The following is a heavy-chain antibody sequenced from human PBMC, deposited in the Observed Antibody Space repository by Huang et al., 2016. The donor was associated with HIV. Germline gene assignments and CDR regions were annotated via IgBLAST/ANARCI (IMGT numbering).Heavy chain of an antibody. CDR3: ARYNSGWLDD. V-gene: IGHV3-30-3*01. CDR1: GFRFRTYA. J-gene: IGHJ4*02. Sequence: QVQLVESGGGVVQPGRSLRLSCAASGFRFRTYAIHWVRQAPGKGREWVALISSDGTNKYYADSGKDRSTISRDNSENTVYLQINSLTTEDTAVYYCARYNSGWLDDWGQGTLVTVSS. CDR2: ISSDGTNK. D-gene: IGHD6-19*01.